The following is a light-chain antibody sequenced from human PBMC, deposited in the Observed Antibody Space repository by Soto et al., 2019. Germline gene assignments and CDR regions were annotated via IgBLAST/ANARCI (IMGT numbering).Light chain of an antibody. CDR3: QQGHSVPVT. V-gene: IGKV1-39*01. CDR1: QSIRNY. J-gene: IGKJ4*01. Sequence: DIQMTQSPSSLSASVGDRVTITCRVSQSIRNYLNWYQQKPGQAPNLLIYTASSLQSGVPSRFSGSGSGTDFTLTISSLRPEDFATYFCQQGHSVPVTFGGGTKVEIK. CDR2: TAS.